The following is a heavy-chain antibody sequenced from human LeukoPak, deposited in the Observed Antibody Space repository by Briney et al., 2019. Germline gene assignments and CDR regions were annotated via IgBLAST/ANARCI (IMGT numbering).Heavy chain of an antibody. CDR2: INPSGGST. CDR3: AREVYYDSSGYQGWFDP. Sequence: ASVKVSCKASGYTFTSYYMHWMRQAPGQGLEWMGIINPSGGSTSYAQKFQGRVTMTRDMSTSTVYMELSSLRSEDTAVYYCAREVYYDSSGYQGWFDPWGQGTLVTVSS. J-gene: IGHJ5*02. V-gene: IGHV1-46*01. CDR1: GYTFTSYY. D-gene: IGHD3-22*01.